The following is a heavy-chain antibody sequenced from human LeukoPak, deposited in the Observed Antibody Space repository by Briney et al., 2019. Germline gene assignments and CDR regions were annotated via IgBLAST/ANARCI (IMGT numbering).Heavy chain of an antibody. Sequence: ASVKVSCKASGYTFTSYGISWVRQAPGQGLEWMGWISAYNGNTNYAQKLQGRVTMTTDTSTSTAYMELRSLRSDDTAVYYCARDALTVGAIPPGWFDPWGQGTLVTVSS. V-gene: IGHV1-18*01. CDR2: ISAYNGNT. CDR3: ARDALTVGAIPPGWFDP. CDR1: GYTFTSYG. J-gene: IGHJ5*02. D-gene: IGHD1-26*01.